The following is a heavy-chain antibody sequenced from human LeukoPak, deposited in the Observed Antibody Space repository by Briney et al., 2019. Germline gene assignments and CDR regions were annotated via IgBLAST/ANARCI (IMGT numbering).Heavy chain of an antibody. CDR3: VTDWPVW. V-gene: IGHV3-53*01. CDR2: IYSGGTT. CDR1: GFTVIDNY. D-gene: IGHD3-16*01. Sequence: GGSLRLSCAASGFTVIDNYMTWVRQAPGKGLEWVSVIYSGGTTHYADSVKGRFTVSRDNAKDSLYPEMNSLRAEDTAVYSCVTDWPVWWGQGTLVTVSS. J-gene: IGHJ4*02.